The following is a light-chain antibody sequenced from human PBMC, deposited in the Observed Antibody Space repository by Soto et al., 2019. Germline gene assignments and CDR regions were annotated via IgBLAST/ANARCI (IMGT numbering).Light chain of an antibody. CDR1: KLGDKY. J-gene: IGLJ2*01. CDR2: EDA. Sequence: SYELTQPPSVSVSPGQTASITCSRDKLGDKYVAEYQQKPGQSPVVVIYEDAKRPSGIPERFSCSNSGNTATLTICGTQAMDEADYFCQALARSHVVFGGGTKLTVL. CDR3: QALARSHVV. V-gene: IGLV3-1*01.